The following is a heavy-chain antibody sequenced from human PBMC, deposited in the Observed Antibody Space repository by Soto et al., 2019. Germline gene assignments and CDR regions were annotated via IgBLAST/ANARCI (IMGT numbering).Heavy chain of an antibody. D-gene: IGHD6-13*01. Sequence: QVQLVESGGAVVQPGRSLRLSCAASGFTFSNSAMHWVRQAPGKGLEWVAVLSYDGSNKYYADSVKGRFTISRDNSKNTQYVQMNSLRVEDTAVYYCARGSYSSSGVGMDVWGQGTTVTVSS. CDR2: LSYDGSNK. V-gene: IGHV3-30-3*01. CDR3: ARGSYSSSGVGMDV. CDR1: GFTFSNSA. J-gene: IGHJ6*02.